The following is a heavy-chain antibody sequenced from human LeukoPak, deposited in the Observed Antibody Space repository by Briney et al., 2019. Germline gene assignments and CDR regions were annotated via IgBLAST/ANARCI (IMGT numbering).Heavy chain of an antibody. CDR1: GGSISSSNW. CDR3: ARRVGYCSSTSCYRSAFDI. Sequence: SETLSLTCAVSGGSISSSNWWSWVRRPPGKGLEWIGEIYHSGSTNYNPSLKSRVTISVGKSKNQFSLKLSSVTAADTAVYYCARRVGYCSSTSCYRSAFDIWGQGTMVTVSS. D-gene: IGHD2-2*02. V-gene: IGHV4-4*02. J-gene: IGHJ3*02. CDR2: IYHSGST.